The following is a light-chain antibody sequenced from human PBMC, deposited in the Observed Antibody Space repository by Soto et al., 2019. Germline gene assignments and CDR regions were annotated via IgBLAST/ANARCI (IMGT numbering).Light chain of an antibody. CDR2: DAS. CDR3: QQRSNWPLT. J-gene: IGKJ4*01. CDR1: QSVSSY. Sequence: EIVCTQTRDTLSLSPAERAPLSCRASQSVSSYLAWYQQKPGQAPRLLIYDASNRATGIPARFSGSGSGTDFTLTISSLEPEDFAVYYCQQRSNWPLTFGGGTKVDI. V-gene: IGKV3-11*01.